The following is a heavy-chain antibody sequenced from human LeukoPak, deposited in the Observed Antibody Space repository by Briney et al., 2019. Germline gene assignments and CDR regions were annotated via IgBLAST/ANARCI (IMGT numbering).Heavy chain of an antibody. D-gene: IGHD6-13*01. CDR3: AKDPPYSSSWYYYFDY. J-gene: IGHJ4*02. Sequence: GGSLRLSCAASGFTFSTYAMSWVRQAPGKGLEWVSEISGSGDRTYYADSVKGRFTISRDNSKNTLYLQMNSLRAEDTAVYYCAKDPPYSSSWYYYFDYWGQGTLVTVSS. CDR1: GFTFSTYA. CDR2: ISGSGDRT. V-gene: IGHV3-23*01.